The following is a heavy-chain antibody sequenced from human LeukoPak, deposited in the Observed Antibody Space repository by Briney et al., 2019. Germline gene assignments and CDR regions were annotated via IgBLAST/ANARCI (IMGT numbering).Heavy chain of an antibody. CDR1: GFPFSSYN. J-gene: IGHJ5*02. CDR3: ARRALRGNTLRGGHHFDP. CDR2: ISSSSSYI. D-gene: IGHD3-16*01. Sequence: GGSLRLSCAASGFPFSSYNMNWVRQAPGKGLEWVSSISSSSSYIYYADSVKGRFTISRDNAKNSLYLQMNSLRAEDTAVYYCARRALRGNTLRGGHHFDPWGLGTLVAVSS. V-gene: IGHV3-21*01.